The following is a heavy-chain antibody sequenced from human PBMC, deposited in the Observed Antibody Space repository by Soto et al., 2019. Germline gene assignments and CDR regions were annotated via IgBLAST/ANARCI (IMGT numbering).Heavy chain of an antibody. CDR3: ARYYYDTGGDYHDYHYAMDV. V-gene: IGHV4-31*03. D-gene: IGHD3-22*01. CDR2: IYYSGTT. CDR1: GGSITSGAYY. J-gene: IGHJ6*02. Sequence: PSETLSLTCTVSGGSITSGAYYWSWIRQHPGKGLEWIGYIYYSGTTYSRPSLRSRLTISLDTSKNQFSLKLTSVTAADTAVYYCARYYYDTGGDYHDYHYAMDVWGQGTTVTVSS.